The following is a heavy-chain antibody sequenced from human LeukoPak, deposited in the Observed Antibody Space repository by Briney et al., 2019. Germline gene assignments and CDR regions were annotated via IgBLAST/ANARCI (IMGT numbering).Heavy chain of an antibody. CDR1: GGSISSSSYY. J-gene: IGHJ4*02. CDR2: IYYSGST. V-gene: IGHV4-39*01. D-gene: IGHD3-10*01. CDR3: ARWVLWFGESYYFDY. Sequence: PSETLSLTCTVSGGSISSSSYYWGWIRQPPGKGLESIGSIYYSGSTYYNPSLKSRVTISVDTSKNQFSLKLSSVTAADTAVYYCARWVLWFGESYYFDYWGQGTLVTVSS.